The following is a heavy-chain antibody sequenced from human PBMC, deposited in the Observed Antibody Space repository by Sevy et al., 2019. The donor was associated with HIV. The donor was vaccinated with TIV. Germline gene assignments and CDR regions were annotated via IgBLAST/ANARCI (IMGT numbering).Heavy chain of an antibody. V-gene: IGHV1-2*06. CDR3: ARGDCGGDCYPHRFDP. J-gene: IGHJ5*02. CDR1: GYTFIEYY. Sequence: ASVKVSCKTSGYTFIEYYMFWVRQAPGQGLEWMGRINPNTGGTNYAQKFQGRVSMTRDTSISTAYMELSRLRSDDTAVYYCARGDCGGDCYPHRFDPWGQGTLVTVSS. D-gene: IGHD2-21*01. CDR2: INPNTGGT.